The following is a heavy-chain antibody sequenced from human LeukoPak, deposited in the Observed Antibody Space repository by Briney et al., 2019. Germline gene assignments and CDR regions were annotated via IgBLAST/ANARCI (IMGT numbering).Heavy chain of an antibody. CDR1: GGSISSSSYY. CDR3: ARVIGGYSYGSYMDV. Sequence: KPSETLSLTCTVSGGSISSSSYYWGWIRQPPGKGLEWIGSIYYSGSTYYNPSLKSRVTISVDTSKNQFSLKLSSVTAADTAVYYCARVIGGYSYGSYMDVWGQGTLVTVSS. D-gene: IGHD5-18*01. V-gene: IGHV4-39*07. J-gene: IGHJ4*02. CDR2: IYYSGST.